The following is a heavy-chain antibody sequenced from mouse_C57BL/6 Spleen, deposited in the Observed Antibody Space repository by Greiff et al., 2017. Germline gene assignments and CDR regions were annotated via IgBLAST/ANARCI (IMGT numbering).Heavy chain of an antibody. J-gene: IGHJ2*01. Sequence: QVQLQQPGAELVRPGSSVKLSCKASGYTFTSYWMHWVKQRPIQGLEWIGNIDPSDSETHYNQKFKDKATLTVDKSSSTAYMQLSSLTSEDSAVYYCARSHGYSYFDYWGQGTTLTDSS. CDR2: IDPSDSET. V-gene: IGHV1-52*01. CDR1: GYTFTSYW. D-gene: IGHD2-3*01. CDR3: ARSHGYSYFDY.